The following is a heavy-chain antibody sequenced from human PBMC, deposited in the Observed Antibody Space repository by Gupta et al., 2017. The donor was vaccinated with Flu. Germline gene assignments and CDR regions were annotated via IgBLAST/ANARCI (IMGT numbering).Heavy chain of an antibody. Sequence: EVQLLESGGGLVQPGGSLRLSCAASGFTFSSYWMHWVRHAPGKGLVWVSRNNRDGSTKTHADSVKGRFTISRGNAKNTVYLQLNRPRGEDKAGYYWSRGGKGGHQNDYWGPGTPVT. CDR3: SRGGKGGHQNDY. CDR1: GFTFSSYW. CDR2: NNRDGSTK. J-gene: IGHJ4*02. D-gene: IGHD3-16*01. V-gene: IGHV3-74*01.